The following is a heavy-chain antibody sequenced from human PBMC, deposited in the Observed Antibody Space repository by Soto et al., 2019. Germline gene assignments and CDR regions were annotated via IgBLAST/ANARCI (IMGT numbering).Heavy chain of an antibody. CDR2: ISPSTTYT. CDR1: GLALSDYY. CDR3: ARRVTSDNWFDP. Sequence: GGSLRLSCAASGLALSDYYMTWIRQAPGKGLEWVSHISPSTTYTNYADSVKGRFAISRDNAKNSLYLQMNSLRAEDTAVYYCARRVTSDNWFDPWGQGTLVTVSS. J-gene: IGHJ5*02. V-gene: IGHV3-11*06.